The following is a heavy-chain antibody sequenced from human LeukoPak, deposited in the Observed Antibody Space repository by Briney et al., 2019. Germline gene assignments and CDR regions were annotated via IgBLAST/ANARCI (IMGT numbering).Heavy chain of an antibody. J-gene: IGHJ6*03. CDR3: ATGVPAAIEPFYYYYMDV. CDR2: INPNSGGT. Sequence: GASVKVSCKASGYTFTGYYMHWVRQAPGQGLEWMGWINPNSGGTNYAQKFQGRVTMTRDTSISTAYMELSRLRSEDTAVYYCATGVPAAIEPFYYYYMDVWGKGTTVTVSS. V-gene: IGHV1-2*02. D-gene: IGHD2-2*02. CDR1: GYTFTGYY.